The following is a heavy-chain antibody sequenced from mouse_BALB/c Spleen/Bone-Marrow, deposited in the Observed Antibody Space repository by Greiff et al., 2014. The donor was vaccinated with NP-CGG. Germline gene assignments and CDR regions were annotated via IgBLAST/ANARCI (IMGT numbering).Heavy chain of an antibody. CDR1: GYTFTSYW. CDR2: INPSNGRT. CDR3: ARWVITLAY. D-gene: IGHD2-4*01. V-gene: IGHV1S81*02. J-gene: IGHJ3*01. Sequence: QVQLKESGAELVKPGASVKLSCKASGYTFTSYWMHWVKQRPGQGLEWIGKINPSNGRTNYNEKFKSKATLTVDKSSSTAYMQLSSLTSEDSAVYYCARWVITLAYWGQGTLVTVSA.